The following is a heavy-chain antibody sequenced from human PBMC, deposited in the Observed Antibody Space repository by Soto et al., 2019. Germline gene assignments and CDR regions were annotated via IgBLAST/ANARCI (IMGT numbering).Heavy chain of an antibody. J-gene: IGHJ5*02. CDR1: GYTFTGYY. D-gene: IGHD2-2*01. CDR2: INPNSGGT. CDR3: ARSAVPIVVVPAARSWFDP. Sequence: EASVKLSCKASGYTFTGYYMHWVRQAPGQGLEWMGWINPNSGGTNYAQKFQGWVTMTRDTSISTAYMELSRLRSDDTAVYYCARSAVPIVVVPAARSWFDPWGQGTLVTVSS. V-gene: IGHV1-2*04.